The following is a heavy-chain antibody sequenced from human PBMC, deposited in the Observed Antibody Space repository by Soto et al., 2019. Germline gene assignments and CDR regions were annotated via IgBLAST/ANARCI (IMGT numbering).Heavy chain of an antibody. CDR2: INPNSGGT. V-gene: IGHV1-2*04. Sequence: ASVKVSCKASGYTFTTYGITWVRQAPGQGLEWMGWINPNSGGTNYAQKFQGWVTMTRDTSISTAYMELSSVTAADTAVYYCARSVFPWGQGTLVTVSS. CDR1: GYTFTTYG. J-gene: IGHJ5*02. CDR3: ARSVFP.